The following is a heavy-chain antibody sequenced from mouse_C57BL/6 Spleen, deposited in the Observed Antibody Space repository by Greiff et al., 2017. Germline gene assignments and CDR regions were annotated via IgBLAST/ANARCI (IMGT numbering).Heavy chain of an antibody. D-gene: IGHD1-1*01. V-gene: IGHV5-17*01. CDR3: ASPYGSKLYYFDY. Sequence: EVMLVESGGGLVKPGGSLKLSCAASGFTFSDYGMHWVRQAPEKGLEWVAYISSGSSTIYYADTVKGRFPISRDTAQNTLFLQMTSLRSEDTAMYYCASPYGSKLYYFDYWGQGTTLTVSS. J-gene: IGHJ2*01. CDR1: GFTFSDYG. CDR2: ISSGSSTI.